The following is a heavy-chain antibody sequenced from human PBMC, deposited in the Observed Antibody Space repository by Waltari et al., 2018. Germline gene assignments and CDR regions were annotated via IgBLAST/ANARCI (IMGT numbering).Heavy chain of an antibody. V-gene: IGHV3-74*01. Sequence: EVQLVESGGGLVQPGGSLRLSCAASGFPFTNYWIHWVRQAPGKGLEWVSRISRDGCSRNDADSVKGRFTISRDNTNSTVYLQMNSLRAEDTALYYCTRDTAGYDYGGRGTLVTVS. CDR1: GFPFTNYW. J-gene: IGHJ4*02. D-gene: IGHD6-13*01. CDR3: TRDTAGYDY. CDR2: ISRDGCSR.